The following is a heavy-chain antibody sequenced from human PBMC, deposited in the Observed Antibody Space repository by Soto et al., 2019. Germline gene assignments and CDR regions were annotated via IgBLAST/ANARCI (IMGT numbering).Heavy chain of an antibody. CDR3: ARSIVVVTALDY. CDR2: INAGNGNT. D-gene: IGHD2-21*02. Sequence: QVQLVQSGAEEKKPGASVKVSCKASGYTFTSYAMHWVRQAPGQRLEWMGWINAGNGNTKYSQKFQVRVTITRDTSASTAYMELSILRSEDTAVYYCARSIVVVTALDYWGQGTLVTFSS. V-gene: IGHV1-3*05. CDR1: GYTFTSYA. J-gene: IGHJ4*02.